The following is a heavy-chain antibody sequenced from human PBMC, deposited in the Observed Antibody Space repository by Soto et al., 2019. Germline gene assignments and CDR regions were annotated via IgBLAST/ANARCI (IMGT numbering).Heavy chain of an antibody. CDR2: ISYDGSNK. J-gene: IGHJ4*02. V-gene: IGHV3-30*18. Sequence: GSLRLSCAASGFTFSSYGMHWVRQAPGKGLEWVAVISYDGSNKYYADSVKGRFTISRDNSKNTLYLQMNSLRAEDTAVYYCAKDHYDSSGYYLDYWGQGTLVTVSS. CDR3: AKDHYDSSGYYLDY. CDR1: GFTFSSYG. D-gene: IGHD3-22*01.